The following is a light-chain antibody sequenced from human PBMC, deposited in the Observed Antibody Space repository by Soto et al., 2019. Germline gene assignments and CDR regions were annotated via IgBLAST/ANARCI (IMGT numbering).Light chain of an antibody. CDR1: QSISSY. CDR2: AAS. J-gene: IGKJ5*01. Sequence: DIQMAHSPSSVSASVGHRVTITCRASQSISSYLNWYQQKPGKAPKLLIYAASSLQSGVPSRFSGSGSGTDFTLTISSLQPEDFATYYCQQSYSTPITFGQGTRLEI. CDR3: QQSYSTPIT. V-gene: IGKV1-39*01.